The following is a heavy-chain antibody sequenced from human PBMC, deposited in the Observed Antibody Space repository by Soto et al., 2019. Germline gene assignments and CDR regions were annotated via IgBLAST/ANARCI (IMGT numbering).Heavy chain of an antibody. J-gene: IGHJ4*02. CDR3: AKDRRGRQLEKPREFDY. CDR1: GFTFSSYA. Sequence: GGSLRLSCAASGFTFSSYAMSWVRQAPGKGLEWVSAISGSGGSTYYADSVKGRFTISRDNSKNTLYLQMNSLRAEDTAVYYCAKDRRGRQLEKPREFDYWGQGTLVTVSS. V-gene: IGHV3-23*01. CDR2: ISGSGGST. D-gene: IGHD6-6*01.